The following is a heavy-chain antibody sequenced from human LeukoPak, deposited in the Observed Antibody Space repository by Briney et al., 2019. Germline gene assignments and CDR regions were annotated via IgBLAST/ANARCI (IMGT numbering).Heavy chain of an antibody. V-gene: IGHV4-59*12. CDR2: IYYSGST. J-gene: IGHJ4*02. Sequence: PSETLSLTCTVSGGSISSYYWSWIRQPPGKGLEWIGYIYYSGSTNYNPSLKSRVTISVDTSKNQFSLKLSSVTAADTAVYYCARDGRRGYYFDYWGQGTLVTVSS. CDR1: GGSISSYY. D-gene: IGHD5-24*01. CDR3: ARDGRRGYYFDY.